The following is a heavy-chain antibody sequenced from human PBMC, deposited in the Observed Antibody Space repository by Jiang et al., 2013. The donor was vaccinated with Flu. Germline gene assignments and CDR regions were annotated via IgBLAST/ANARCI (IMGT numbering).Heavy chain of an antibody. CDR2: IHTSGTT. CDR3: ARLNYDSWSGYSSDYY. D-gene: IGHD3-3*01. Sequence: GSGLVKPSETLSLTCTVSGGSISADYWTWIRQPPGKGLEWIGTIHTSGTTKYSPSLKSRVTISVDTAKNQCSLKVSSVTAADTAVYFCARLNYDSWSGYSSDYY. V-gene: IGHV4-4*09. J-gene: IGHJ6*03. CDR1: GGSISADY.